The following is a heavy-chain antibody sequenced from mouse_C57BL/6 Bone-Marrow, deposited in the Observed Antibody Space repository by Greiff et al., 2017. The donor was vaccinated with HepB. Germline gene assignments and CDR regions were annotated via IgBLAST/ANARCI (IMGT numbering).Heavy chain of an antibody. CDR3: AIDSSGYWFAY. V-gene: IGHV1-52*01. CDR1: GYTFTSYW. CDR2: IDPSDSET. D-gene: IGHD3-2*02. Sequence: VQLQQSGAELVRPGSSVKLSCKASGYTFTSYWMHWVKQRPIQGLEWIGNIDPSDSETHYNQKFKDKATLTVDKSSSTAYMQLSSLTSEDSAVYYCAIDSSGYWFAYWGQGTLVTVSA. J-gene: IGHJ3*01.